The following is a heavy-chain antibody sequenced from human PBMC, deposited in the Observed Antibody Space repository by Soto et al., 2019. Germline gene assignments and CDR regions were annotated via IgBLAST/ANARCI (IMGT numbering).Heavy chain of an antibody. CDR2: INHSGTT. Sequence: PSETLSLTCAVYRGSFSGYYWSWIRQPPGTGLEWIGDINHSGTTNYNPSLKSRVTISVDTSKNQFSLKLSSVTAADTAVYYCARIVGATNNWFDPWGQGTLVTVS. J-gene: IGHJ5*02. CDR1: RGSFSGYY. D-gene: IGHD1-26*01. CDR3: ARIVGATNNWFDP. V-gene: IGHV4-34*01.